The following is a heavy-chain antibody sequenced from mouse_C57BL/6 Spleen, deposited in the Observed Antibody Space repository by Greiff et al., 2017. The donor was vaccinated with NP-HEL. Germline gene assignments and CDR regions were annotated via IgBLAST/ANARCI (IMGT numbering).Heavy chain of an antibody. J-gene: IGHJ1*03. D-gene: IGHD1-1*01. CDR2: IDPNSGGT. CDR3: ATIVATGGYCDV. Sequence: QVQLQQPGAELVKPGASVKLSCKASGYTFTSYWMHWVKQRPGRGLEWIGRIDPNSGGTKYNEKFKSKATLTVDQPSSTAYMQRSSLTSEDSAVYYCATIVATGGYCDVWGTGTTVTVAS. CDR1: GYTFTSYW. V-gene: IGHV1-72*01.